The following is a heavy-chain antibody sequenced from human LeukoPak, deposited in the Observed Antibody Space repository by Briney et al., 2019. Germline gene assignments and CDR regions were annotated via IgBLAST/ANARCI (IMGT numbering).Heavy chain of an antibody. V-gene: IGHV5-51*01. CDR2: IQPRDSDA. Sequence: GESLKISCKASGHTFTNYWIGWVRQMPGKGLEWMGIIQPRDSDARYSPSFRGQVTFSADTSASSADLQWSSLKASDTAIYYCARGLKTTVVTPFAYWGQGTLVTVSS. D-gene: IGHD4-23*01. CDR1: GHTFTNYW. CDR3: ARGLKTTVVTPFAY. J-gene: IGHJ4*02.